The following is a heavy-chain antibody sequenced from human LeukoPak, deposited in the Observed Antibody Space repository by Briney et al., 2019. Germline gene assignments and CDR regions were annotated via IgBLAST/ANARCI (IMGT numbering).Heavy chain of an antibody. Sequence: GSLRLSCAASGFTFSSYAMSWVRQAPGKGLEWIGEINHSGSTNYNPSLKSRVTISVDTSKNQFSLKLSSVTAADTAVYYCARLEMAGTDHYWSQGTLVTVSS. CDR1: GFTFSSYA. CDR2: INHSGST. D-gene: IGHD6-19*01. J-gene: IGHJ4*02. CDR3: ARLEMAGTDHY. V-gene: IGHV4-34*01.